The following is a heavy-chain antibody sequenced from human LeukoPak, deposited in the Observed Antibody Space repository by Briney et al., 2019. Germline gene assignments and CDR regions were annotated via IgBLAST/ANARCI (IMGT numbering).Heavy chain of an antibody. CDR1: GGSISSSRDY. D-gene: IGHD6-19*01. Sequence: SETLSLTCTVSGGSISSSRDYWGWIRQPPGKGLEWIGSIYYSGSTYYNPSLKNRVTISVDTSKNQFSLKLSSVTAADTAVYYCARHVEIAVAGPIDYWGQGTLVTVSS. CDR2: IYYSGST. J-gene: IGHJ4*02. V-gene: IGHV4-39*01. CDR3: ARHVEIAVAGPIDY.